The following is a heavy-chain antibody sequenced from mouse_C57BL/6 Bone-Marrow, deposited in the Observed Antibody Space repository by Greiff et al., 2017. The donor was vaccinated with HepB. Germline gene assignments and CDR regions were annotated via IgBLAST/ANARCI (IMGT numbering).Heavy chain of an antibody. CDR3: TLYYYGSRYYAMDY. D-gene: IGHD1-1*01. V-gene: IGHV1-15*01. Sequence: QVHVKQSGAELVRPGASVTLSCKASGYTFTDYEMHWVKQTPVHGLEWIGAIDPETGGTAYNQKFKGKAILTADKSSSTAYMELRSLTSEDSAVYYCTLYYYGSRYYAMDYWGQGTSVTVSS. CDR2: IDPETGGT. CDR1: GYTFTDYE. J-gene: IGHJ4*01.